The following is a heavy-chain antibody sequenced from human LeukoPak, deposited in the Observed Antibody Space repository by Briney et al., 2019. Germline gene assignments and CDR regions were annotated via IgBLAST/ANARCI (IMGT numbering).Heavy chain of an antibody. CDR1: GFTFSSYA. V-gene: IGHV3-23*01. CDR2: ISGSGGST. J-gene: IGHJ3*02. CDR3: AKDSGGPYDYVWGSYRYTDAFDI. Sequence: QPGGSLRLSCAASGFTFSSYAMSWVRQAPGKGLEWVSAISGSGGSTYYADSVKGRFTISRDNSKNTLYLQMNSLRAEDTAVYYCAKDSGGPYDYVWGSYRYTDAFDIWGQGTMVTVSS. D-gene: IGHD3-16*02.